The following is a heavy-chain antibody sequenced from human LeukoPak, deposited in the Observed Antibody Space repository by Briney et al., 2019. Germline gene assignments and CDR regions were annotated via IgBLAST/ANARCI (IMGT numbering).Heavy chain of an antibody. CDR3: ARGDIAMVATYYFDY. Sequence: ASVKVSCKASGYTFTSYGISWERQAPGQGLEWMGWISAYNGNTNYAQKLQGRVTMTTDTSTSTACMELRSLRSDDTAVYYCARGDIAMVATYYFDYWGQGTLVTVSS. CDR1: GYTFTSYG. D-gene: IGHD5-18*01. CDR2: ISAYNGNT. V-gene: IGHV1-18*01. J-gene: IGHJ4*02.